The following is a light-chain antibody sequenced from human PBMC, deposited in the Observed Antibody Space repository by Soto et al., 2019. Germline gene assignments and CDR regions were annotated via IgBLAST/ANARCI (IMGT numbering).Light chain of an antibody. J-gene: IGKJ4*01. CDR2: DAS. CDR1: QSIGSW. CDR3: QQYNTYPLT. Sequence: DIQMTQSPSTLSAFVGDRVTITCRASQSIGSWLAWYQQKAGKAPKVLINDASSLESGVPSRFSGSGSGTEFTLTISSLQPDDFATYYCQQYNTYPLTFGGGTKV. V-gene: IGKV1-5*01.